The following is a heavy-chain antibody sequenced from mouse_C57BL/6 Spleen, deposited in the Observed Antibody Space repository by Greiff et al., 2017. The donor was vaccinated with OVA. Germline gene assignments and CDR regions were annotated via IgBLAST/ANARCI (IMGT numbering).Heavy chain of an antibody. V-gene: IGHV14-4*01. J-gene: IGHJ2*01. CDR1: GFNIKDDY. CDR2: IDPENGDT. Sequence: EVKVVESGAELVRPGASVKLSCTASGFNIKDDYMHWVKQRPEQGLEWIGWIDPENGDTEYASKFQGKATITADTSSNTAYLQLSSLTSEDTAVYYCTTDYYGSSPFDYWGQGTTLTVSS. D-gene: IGHD1-1*01. CDR3: TTDYYGSSPFDY.